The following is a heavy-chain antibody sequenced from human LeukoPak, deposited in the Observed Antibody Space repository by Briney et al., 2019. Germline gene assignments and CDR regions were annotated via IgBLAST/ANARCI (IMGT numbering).Heavy chain of an antibody. CDR2: IKQDGSDK. CDR1: GFTFSSYW. CDR3: ARGGLVVPDAIQHD. D-gene: IGHD2-2*01. Sequence: GGALRLSCAASGFTFSSYWMSWVRQAPGKGLEGVANIKQDGSDKYYVDSVKGRFTISRDNAKNSLYLQLYSLRGEDTAVYYCARGGLVVPDAIQHDWGQGTLVTVSS. V-gene: IGHV3-7*01. J-gene: IGHJ4*02.